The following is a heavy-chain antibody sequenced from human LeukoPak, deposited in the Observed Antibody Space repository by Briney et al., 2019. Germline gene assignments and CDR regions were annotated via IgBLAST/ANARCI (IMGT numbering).Heavy chain of an antibody. V-gene: IGHV1-69*01. D-gene: IGHD3-10*01. CDR3: ASSGHYDSGSYYPILVY. CDR2: IIPMFGTA. J-gene: IGHJ4*02. Sequence: ASVKVSCKASGGTFSSYAISWVRQAPGQGLEWMGGIIPMFGTANYAQKFQGRVTITADESTSTAYMELSSLRSEDTAVYYCASSGHYDSGSYYPILVYWGQGTLVTVSS. CDR1: GGTFSSYA.